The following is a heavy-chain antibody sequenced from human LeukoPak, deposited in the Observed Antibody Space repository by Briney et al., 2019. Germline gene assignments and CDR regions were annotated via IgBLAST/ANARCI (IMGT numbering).Heavy chain of an antibody. D-gene: IGHD2-21*01. Sequence: GESLRLSCAASGFTFSNVWMSWVRQVPGKGLEWVGRIRRKTDGETTDHAAPVKGRFTISRDDSKNTLYLQMNSLKTEDTAVYYCVTDLVIKGYFDYWGQGALVTVSS. V-gene: IGHV3-15*01. J-gene: IGHJ4*02. CDR1: GFTFSNVW. CDR3: VTDLVIKGYFDY. CDR2: IRRKTDGETT.